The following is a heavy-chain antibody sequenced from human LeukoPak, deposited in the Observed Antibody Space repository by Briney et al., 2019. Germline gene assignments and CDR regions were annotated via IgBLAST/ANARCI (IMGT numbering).Heavy chain of an antibody. V-gene: IGHV4-31*03. D-gene: IGHD4-11*01. J-gene: IGHJ4*02. CDR3: ARVGLGYSIFDY. Sequence: SQTLSLTCTVSGGSISSGGYYWSWIRQHPGKGLEWIGYIYYSGSTYYNPSLKSRVTISVDTSKNQFSLKLSSVTAADTAVYYCARVGLGYSIFDYWGQGTLVAVSS. CDR2: IYYSGST. CDR1: GGSISSGGYY.